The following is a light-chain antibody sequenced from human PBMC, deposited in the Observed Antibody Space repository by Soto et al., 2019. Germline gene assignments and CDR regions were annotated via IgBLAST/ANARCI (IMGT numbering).Light chain of an antibody. V-gene: IGKV3-20*01. J-gene: IGKJ2*01. CDR1: QSVSSSY. CDR3: QQYGSSPGT. CDR2: GAS. Sequence: EIVLTQSPGTLSLSPGERATLSCRGSQSVSSSYLAWYQQKPGQAPRLLIYGASSRATGIPDRFSGSVSGTDFTLTISRLEPEEFAVYYCQQYGSSPGTFGQGTKLEIK.